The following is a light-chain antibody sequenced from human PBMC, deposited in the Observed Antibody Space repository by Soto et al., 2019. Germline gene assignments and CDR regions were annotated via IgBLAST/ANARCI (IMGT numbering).Light chain of an antibody. V-gene: IGLV2-14*01. CDR3: SSYTDRASYV. J-gene: IGLJ1*01. Sequence: QSVLTQPASVSGSPGQSITIFCTGTSSDVGAYDYVSWYQHHPGKAPKLMIYDVTNRPSGVSNRFSGSKFGNTASLTISGLRAEDEAEYYCSSYTDRASYVFGTGTKVTVL. CDR2: DVT. CDR1: SSDVGAYDY.